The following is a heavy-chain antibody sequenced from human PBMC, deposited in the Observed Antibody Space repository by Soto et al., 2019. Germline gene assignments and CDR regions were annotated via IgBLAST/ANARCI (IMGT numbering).Heavy chain of an antibody. D-gene: IGHD5-12*01. J-gene: IGHJ3*02. Sequence: GGSLRLSCAASGFTFSSYAMHWVRQAPGKGLEWVAVISYDGSNKYYADSVKGRFTISRDNSKNTLYLQMNSLRAEDTAVYYCARGAWGYDPPNDAFDIWGQGTMVTVSS. CDR3: ARGAWGYDPPNDAFDI. V-gene: IGHV3-30-3*01. CDR2: ISYDGSNK. CDR1: GFTFSSYA.